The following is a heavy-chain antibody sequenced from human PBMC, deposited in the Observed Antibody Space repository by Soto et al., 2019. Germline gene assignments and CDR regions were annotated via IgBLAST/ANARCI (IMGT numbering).Heavy chain of an antibody. CDR2: INHSAST. CDR3: ARGSGIAAAGRGSFDY. V-gene: IGHV4-34*01. CDR1: GGSFSGYY. D-gene: IGHD6-13*01. Sequence: SETLSLTCAVYGGSFSGYYWSWIRQPPGKGLEWIGEINHSASTNYNPSLKSRVTISVDTSKNQFSLKLSSVTAADTAVYYCARGSGIAAAGRGSFDYWGQGTLVTVSS. J-gene: IGHJ4*02.